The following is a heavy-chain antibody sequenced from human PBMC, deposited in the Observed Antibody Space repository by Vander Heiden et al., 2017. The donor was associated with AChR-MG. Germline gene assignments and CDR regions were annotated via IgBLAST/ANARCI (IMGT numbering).Heavy chain of an antibody. D-gene: IGHD2-15*01. J-gene: IGHJ4*02. Sequence: QVQLVQSGAEVKKPGSSVKVSCKASGGTFSSYAISWVRQAPGQGLEWMGRIIPILGIANDAQKFQGRVTITADKSTSTAYMEMRSLRSEDTAVYYCARVGVGGSDYWGQGTLVTVSS. CDR2: IIPILGIA. CDR1: GGTFSSYA. CDR3: ARVGVGGSDY. V-gene: IGHV1-69*04.